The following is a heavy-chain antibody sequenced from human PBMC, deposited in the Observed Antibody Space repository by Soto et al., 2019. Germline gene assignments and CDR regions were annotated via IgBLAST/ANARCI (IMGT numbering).Heavy chain of an antibody. V-gene: IGHV3-33*01. CDR3: SRVRGSSSYYLPDFDY. Sequence: QVHLVESGGGVVQPGRSVRLSCAASGFTFSSYGMQWVRQAPGKGLEWVVVIWYDGSTKYYADAVKGGFTIYRDNSQNTLYLKMNNRSAEVTAVYYCSRVRGSSSYYLPDFDYWGQGALVTVSS. D-gene: IGHD6-13*01. CDR2: IWYDGSTK. J-gene: IGHJ4*02. CDR1: GFTFSSYG.